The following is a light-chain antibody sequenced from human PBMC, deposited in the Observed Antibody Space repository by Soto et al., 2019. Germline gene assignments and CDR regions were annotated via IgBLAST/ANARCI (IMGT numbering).Light chain of an antibody. J-gene: IGKJ1*01. CDR2: GAS. Sequence: EIVLTQSPGTLSLSPGEKATLSCRASQSVSSSYLAWYQQKPGQAPRLLIHGASSRATGIPDRVSGSGSGTDFTLTINRLEPEDFAVYYCQQYGTSRAFGQGTKVENK. CDR3: QQYGTSRA. CDR1: QSVSSSY. V-gene: IGKV3-20*01.